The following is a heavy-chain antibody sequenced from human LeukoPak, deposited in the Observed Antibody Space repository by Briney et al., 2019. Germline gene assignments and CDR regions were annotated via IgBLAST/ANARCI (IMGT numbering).Heavy chain of an antibody. CDR1: GFTFISYA. J-gene: IGHJ4*02. D-gene: IGHD2-2*01. V-gene: IGHV3-23*01. Sequence: GGSLRLSCAASGFTFISYAMSWVRQAPGKGLEWVSAISGSGGSTYYSDSVKGRFTISRDNSKNTLYLQMNSLRAEDTAVYYCAKDPHISSYASGYRGQGTLVTVSS. CDR2: ISGSGGST. CDR3: AKDPHISSYASGY.